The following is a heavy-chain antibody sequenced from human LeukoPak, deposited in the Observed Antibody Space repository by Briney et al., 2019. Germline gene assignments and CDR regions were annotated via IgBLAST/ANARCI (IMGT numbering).Heavy chain of an antibody. CDR2: INHSGST. Sequence: PSETLSLTCAVYGGSFSGYYWSWIRQPPGKGLEWIGEINHSGSTNYNPSLKSRVTISVDTSKNQFSLKLSSVTAADTAVYYCARGLWDDYGDYWGQGTLVTVSS. CDR1: GGSFSGYY. V-gene: IGHV4-34*01. CDR3: ARGLWDDYGDY. J-gene: IGHJ4*02. D-gene: IGHD3-10*01.